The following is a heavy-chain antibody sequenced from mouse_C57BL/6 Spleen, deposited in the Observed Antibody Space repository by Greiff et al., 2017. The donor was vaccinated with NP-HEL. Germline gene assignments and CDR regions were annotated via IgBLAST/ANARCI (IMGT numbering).Heavy chain of an antibody. CDR1: GYAFTNYL. V-gene: IGHV1-54*01. Sequence: VQLQQSGAELVRPGTSVKVSCKASGYAFTNYLIEWVKQRPGQGLEWIGVINPGSGGTNYNEKFKGKATLTADKSSSTAYMQLSSLTSEDSAVYFCARGGGRDYWGQGTTLTVSS. J-gene: IGHJ2*01. CDR2: INPGSGGT. CDR3: ARGGGRDY.